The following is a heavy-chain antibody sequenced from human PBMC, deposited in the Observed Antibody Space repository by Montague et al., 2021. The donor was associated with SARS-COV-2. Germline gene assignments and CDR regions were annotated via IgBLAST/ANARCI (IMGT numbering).Heavy chain of an antibody. J-gene: IGHJ3*02. CDR1: GFTFSSYA. Sequence: SLSLSCAASGFTFSSYAMHWVRQAPGKGLEWVAVISYDGSNKYYADSVKGRFTISRDNSKNTLYLQMNSLRAEDTAVYYCARSYSGSYHGAFDIWGQGTMVTVSS. CDR2: ISYDGSNK. CDR3: ARSYSGSYHGAFDI. D-gene: IGHD1-26*01. V-gene: IGHV3-30-3*01.